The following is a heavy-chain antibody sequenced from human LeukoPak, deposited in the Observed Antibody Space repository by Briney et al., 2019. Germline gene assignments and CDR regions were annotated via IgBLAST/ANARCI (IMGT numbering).Heavy chain of an antibody. Sequence: PGGSLRLSCAASGFTFSSYSMNWVRQAPGKGLEWVSSISSSSSYIYYADSVKGRFTISRDNAKNSPYLQMNSLRAEDTAVYYCARDPKRDAFDIWGQGTMVTVSS. CDR1: GFTFSSYS. V-gene: IGHV3-21*01. D-gene: IGHD1-1*01. CDR3: ARDPKRDAFDI. CDR2: ISSSSSYI. J-gene: IGHJ3*02.